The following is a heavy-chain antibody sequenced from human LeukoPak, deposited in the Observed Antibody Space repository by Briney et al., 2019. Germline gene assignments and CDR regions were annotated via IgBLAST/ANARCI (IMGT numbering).Heavy chain of an antibody. CDR1: GGSFSGYY. CDR2: INHSGST. CDR3: TRSADIDSSSWYLNY. Sequence: SETLSLTCAVYGGSFSGYYWSWIRQSPGKGLEWIGEINHSGSTNYNPSLESRVTISVDTSKNQFSLKLSSVTAADTAVFYCTRSADIDSSSWYLNYWGQGILVTESS. D-gene: IGHD6-13*01. J-gene: IGHJ4*02. V-gene: IGHV4-34*01.